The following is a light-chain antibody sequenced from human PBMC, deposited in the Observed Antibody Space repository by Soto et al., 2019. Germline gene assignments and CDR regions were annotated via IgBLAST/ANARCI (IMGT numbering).Light chain of an antibody. CDR3: QQYNNWPPP. CDR1: QSVSSN. Sequence: EILMTQSPATLSVSRGERATLSCRASQSVSSNLAWYQQKPGQAPRLLIYGASTRATGIPARFSGSGSGTEFTLTISSLQSEDFAVYYCQQYNNWPPPFGQGTKVDIK. J-gene: IGKJ1*01. CDR2: GAS. V-gene: IGKV3-15*01.